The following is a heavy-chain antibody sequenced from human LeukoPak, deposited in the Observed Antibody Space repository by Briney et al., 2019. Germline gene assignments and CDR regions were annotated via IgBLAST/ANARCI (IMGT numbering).Heavy chain of an antibody. CDR2: IYYSGST. V-gene: IGHV4-59*01. Sequence: PSETLSLTCTVSGGSISSYYWSWIRQPPGKGLEWIGYIYYSGSTNYNPSLKSRVTISVDTSKNQFSLKLSSVTAADTAVYYCARVYSNSPYYFDYWGQGTLVTVSS. J-gene: IGHJ4*02. CDR3: ARVYSNSPYYFDY. CDR1: GGSISSYY. D-gene: IGHD4-11*01.